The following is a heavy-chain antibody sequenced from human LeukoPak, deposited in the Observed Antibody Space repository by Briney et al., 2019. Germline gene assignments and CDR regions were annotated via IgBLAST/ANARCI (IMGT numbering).Heavy chain of an antibody. D-gene: IGHD2-2*01. CDR3: ARPNCSGTTYYAYFDY. V-gene: IGHV4-39*01. CDR1: VGSIRSSRYY. Sequence: SETLSLTRTFSVGSIRSSRYYWGWIRQPPGKWLEGIGSIDYSGSTCYNQSLKSRVTISVDTSKNQLCLKVSSVTDADTAVYFCARPNCSGTTYYAYFDYRGQGTLVTVSS. CDR2: IDYSGST. J-gene: IGHJ4*02.